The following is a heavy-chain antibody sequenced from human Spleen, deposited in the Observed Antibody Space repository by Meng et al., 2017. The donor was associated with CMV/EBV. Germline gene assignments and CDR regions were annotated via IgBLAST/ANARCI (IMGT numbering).Heavy chain of an antibody. J-gene: IGHJ4*02. CDR1: GFTFSNAW. CDR3: TTVYDFWSGYYSVY. Sequence: GFTFSNAWMSWVRQAPGKGLEWVGHIKSKTDGGTTDYATPVKGRFSISRDDSKNMLYLQMNSLKTDDTAVYYCTTVYDFWSGYYSVYWGQGTLVTVSS. V-gene: IGHV3-15*01. D-gene: IGHD3-3*01. CDR2: IKSKTDGGTT.